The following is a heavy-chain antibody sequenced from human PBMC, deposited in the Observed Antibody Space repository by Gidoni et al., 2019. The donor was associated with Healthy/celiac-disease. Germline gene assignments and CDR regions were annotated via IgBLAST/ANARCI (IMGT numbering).Heavy chain of an antibody. CDR3: ARDSIAAARVGAFDI. D-gene: IGHD6-13*01. CDR2: IKQDGSEK. CDR1: GFTFSHYW. Sequence: EVQLVEYGGGLVQPGGSLRISCAASGFTFSHYWMSWVRQAPGKGLEWVANIKQDGSEKYYVDSVRGRFTISRNNAKNSLYLQMNRLRAEDTAVYYCARDSIAAARVGAFDIWGQGTMVTVSS. J-gene: IGHJ3*02. V-gene: IGHV3-7*01.